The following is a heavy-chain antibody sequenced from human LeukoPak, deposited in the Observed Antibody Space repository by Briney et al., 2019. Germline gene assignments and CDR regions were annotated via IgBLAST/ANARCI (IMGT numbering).Heavy chain of an antibody. CDR2: MYSDGSI. V-gene: IGHV3-53*01. D-gene: IGHD1-1*01. CDR1: GFSVRSNY. CDR3: ARDRRRLRGMNGDGDAFDI. J-gene: IGHJ3*02. Sequence: GGSLRLSCAASGFSVRSNYISWVRQAPGKGLEWVSMMYSDGSIFHADSVKGRFTMSRDNSRNTLDLQMNSLRVEDTAVYFCARDRRRLRGMNGDGDAFDIWGQGTMVTVSS.